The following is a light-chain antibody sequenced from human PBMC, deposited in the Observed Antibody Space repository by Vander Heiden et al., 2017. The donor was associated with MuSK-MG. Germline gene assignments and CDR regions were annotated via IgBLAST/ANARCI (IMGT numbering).Light chain of an antibody. V-gene: IGKV1-5*03. Sequence: DVQMTQSPSTLSASVGDRATITCRASQSISSWVSWYQQKRGKARKLLIYKASSVESGVASRCSGSGSGTEFTLTSSSLQPDDFATYYCQQYNRYSRTFGQGTKVEIK. CDR3: QQYNRYSRT. CDR1: QSISSW. J-gene: IGKJ1*01. CDR2: KAS.